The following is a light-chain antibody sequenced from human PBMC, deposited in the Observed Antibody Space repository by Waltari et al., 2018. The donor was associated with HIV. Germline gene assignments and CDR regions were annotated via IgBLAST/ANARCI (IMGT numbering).Light chain of an antibody. V-gene: IGLV1-47*01. CDR1: SSNIGSNN. J-gene: IGLJ3*02. CDR3: ATWDDSLSAWL. CDR2: RND. Sequence: QSVLTQPPSASGTPGQRVTISCSGSSSNIGSNNVYWYQQLPRTPPRLLIQRNDQRPAVVSDRFSGSKSVTSASLAISGLRYDDEAEYFCATWDDSLSAWLFGGGTKVTVL.